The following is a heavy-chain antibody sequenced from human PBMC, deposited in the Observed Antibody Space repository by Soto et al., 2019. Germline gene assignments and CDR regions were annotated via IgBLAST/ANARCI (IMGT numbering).Heavy chain of an antibody. CDR1: GGSISSSSYY. J-gene: IGHJ4*02. Sequence: SETLSLTCTVSGGSISSSSYYWGWIRQPPGKGLEWIGSIYYSGSTYYNPSLKSRVTISVDTSKNQFSLKLSSVTAADTAVYYCARRIGNWNHSLHFDYWGQGTLVTVSS. V-gene: IGHV4-39*01. CDR3: ARRIGNWNHSLHFDY. CDR2: IYYSGST. D-gene: IGHD1-1*01.